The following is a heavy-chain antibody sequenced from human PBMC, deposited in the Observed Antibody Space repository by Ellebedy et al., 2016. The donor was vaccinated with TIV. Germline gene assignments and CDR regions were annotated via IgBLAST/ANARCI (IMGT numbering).Heavy chain of an antibody. CDR1: GFNLSIYD. CDR2: IRDDKSKT. Sequence: GESLKISXAASGFNLSIYDMHLVRQAPGKGLEWVAIIRDDKSKTSYAESVKGRFTISRDNSKNTLYLQMDNLRGEDTAVYYCSRNLGHYMLSDWGQGSLVTVSS. V-gene: IGHV3-33*01. D-gene: IGHD2-8*01. CDR3: SRNLGHYMLSD. J-gene: IGHJ4*02.